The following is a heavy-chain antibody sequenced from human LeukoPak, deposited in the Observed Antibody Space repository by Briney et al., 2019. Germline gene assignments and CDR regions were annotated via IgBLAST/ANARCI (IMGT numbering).Heavy chain of an antibody. CDR3: AKDKGSSGIFVRLDY. J-gene: IGHJ4*02. CDR1: GFTFSTYS. Sequence: GGSLRLSCAASGFTFSTYSMNWVRQAPGKGLEWVSSIATSSDYIYYAGSLKGRFTISRDNSKNTLSLQMNSLRAEDTAVYYCAKDKGSSGIFVRLDYWGPGALVTVSS. V-gene: IGHV3-21*06. CDR2: IATSSDYI. D-gene: IGHD6-13*01.